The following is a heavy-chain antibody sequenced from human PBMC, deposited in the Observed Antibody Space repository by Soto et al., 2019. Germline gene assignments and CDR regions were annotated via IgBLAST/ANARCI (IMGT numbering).Heavy chain of an antibody. CDR2: ISGSGIST. Sequence: PGGSLRLSCTASGFTFSNYVMSWVRQAPGRGLEWVSAISGSGISTFYADSVKGRFIISRDNSKNTLYLQLNSLKVEDTAVYYCAKQTGTTSYGMDVWGQGTTVTVSS. V-gene: IGHV3-23*01. D-gene: IGHD1-1*01. CDR3: AKQTGTTSYGMDV. CDR1: GFTFSNYV. J-gene: IGHJ6*02.